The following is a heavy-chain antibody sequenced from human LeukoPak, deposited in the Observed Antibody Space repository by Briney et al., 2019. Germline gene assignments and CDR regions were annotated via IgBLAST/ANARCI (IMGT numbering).Heavy chain of an antibody. V-gene: IGHV3-48*03. Sequence: GGSLRLSCAASGFTFSSYEMNWVRQAPGKGLEWVSYISSSGSTIYYADSVKGRFTISRDNAKNSLYLQMNSLRAEDTAVYYCARGSHLNSSSWYGGNDYWGQGALVTVSS. J-gene: IGHJ4*02. D-gene: IGHD6-13*01. CDR2: ISSSGSTI. CDR1: GFTFSSYE. CDR3: ARGSHLNSSSWYGGNDY.